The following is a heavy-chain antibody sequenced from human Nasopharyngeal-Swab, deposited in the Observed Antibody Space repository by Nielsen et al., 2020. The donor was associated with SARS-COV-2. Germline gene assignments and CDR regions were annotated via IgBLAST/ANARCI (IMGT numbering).Heavy chain of an antibody. V-gene: IGHV3-9*01. CDR1: GFTFDDYT. CDR3: ARGTADYSNPSFDY. D-gene: IGHD4-11*01. J-gene: IGHJ4*02. CDR2: INWNSASK. Sequence: SLKISCAASGFTFDDYTMYWVRQAPGKGLEWVSGINWNSASKGYADSVKGRFTISRDNAKNSLYLLMNSLRSEDTALHYCARGTADYSNPSFDYWGQGTLVTVPS.